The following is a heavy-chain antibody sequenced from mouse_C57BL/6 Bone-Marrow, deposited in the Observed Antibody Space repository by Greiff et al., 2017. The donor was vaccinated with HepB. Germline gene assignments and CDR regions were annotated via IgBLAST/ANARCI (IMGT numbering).Heavy chain of an antibody. CDR1: GYTFTSYW. Sequence: QVQLKQPGAELVKPGASVKLSCKASGYTFTSYWMQWVKQRPGQGLEWIGEIDPSDSYTNYNQKFKGKATLTVDTSSSTAYMQLSSLTSEDSAVYYCARWDGYYGRAWFAYWGQGTLVTVSA. CDR2: IDPSDSYT. CDR3: ARWDGYYGRAWFAY. J-gene: IGHJ3*01. V-gene: IGHV1-50*01. D-gene: IGHD2-3*01.